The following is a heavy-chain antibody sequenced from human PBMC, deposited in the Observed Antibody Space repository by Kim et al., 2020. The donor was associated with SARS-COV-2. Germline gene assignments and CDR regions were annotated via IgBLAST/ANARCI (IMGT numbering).Heavy chain of an antibody. CDR3: ARGVVRGAARPSDY. CDR1: GGSFSGYY. J-gene: IGHJ4*02. CDR2: INHSGST. V-gene: IGHV4-34*01. D-gene: IGHD6-6*01. Sequence: SETLSLTCAVYGGSFSGYYWSWIRQPPGKGLEWIGEINHSGSTNYNPSLKSRVTISVDTSKNQFSLKLSSVTAADTAVYYCARGVVRGAARPSDYWGQGTLVTVSS.